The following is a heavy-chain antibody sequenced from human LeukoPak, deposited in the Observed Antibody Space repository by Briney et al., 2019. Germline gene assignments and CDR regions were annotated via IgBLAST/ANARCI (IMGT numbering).Heavy chain of an antibody. J-gene: IGHJ4*02. CDR1: GYTFTGYY. D-gene: IGHD6-13*01. CDR3: ARDLDAAAGPRDDY. CDR2: INPNSGGT. V-gene: IGHV1-2*02. Sequence: ASVKVSCKASGYTFTGYYMHWVRQAPGQGLEWMGWINPNSGGTNYAQKFQGRVTMTRDTSISTAYMELSGLRSDDTAVYYCARDLDAAAGPRDDYWGQGTLVTVSS.